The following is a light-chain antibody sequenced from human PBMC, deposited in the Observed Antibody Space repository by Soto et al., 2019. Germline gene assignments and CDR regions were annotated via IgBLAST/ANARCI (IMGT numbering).Light chain of an antibody. CDR1: QSVSTY. CDR3: QQRRSWPPTIT. Sequence: EIVMTQSPATLSVSPGERATLSFSASQSVSTYLAWYQQRPGQAPRLLIYDASYRATDIPPRFSGSGSGTDFTLTISSLEPEDFAVYYCQQRRSWPPTITFGQGTRLEIK. V-gene: IGKV3-11*01. J-gene: IGKJ5*01. CDR2: DAS.